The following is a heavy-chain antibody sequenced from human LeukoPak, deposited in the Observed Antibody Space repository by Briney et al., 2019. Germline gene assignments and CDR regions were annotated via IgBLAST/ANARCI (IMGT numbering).Heavy chain of an antibody. CDR3: ATGGGLALAGKDY. CDR2: MNTKIGNN. CDR1: GYTFTNYD. V-gene: IGHV1-8*01. D-gene: IGHD6-19*01. J-gene: IGHJ4*02. Sequence: AASVKVSCKASGYTFTNYDINWVRQATGQGLEWMGWMNTKIGNNGYAQKFQGRLTLTRSTSLTTAYMELSSLTSEDTAVYYCATGGGLALAGKDYWGQGTLVTVSS.